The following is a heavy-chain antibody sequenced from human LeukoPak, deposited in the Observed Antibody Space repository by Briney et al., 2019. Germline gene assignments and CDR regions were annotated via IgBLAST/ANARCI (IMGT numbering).Heavy chain of an antibody. CDR2: ISGSGVTT. Sequence: PGGSLRLSCAASGFTFSNYGMSWVRQAPGKGLEWVSAISGSGVTTYYADSVKGRFTISRDNSKHTLYLQMNSLRAEDTAVHYCSKWKAIVLVPAARSPIDYWGQGTLVTVSS. CDR1: GFTFSNYG. J-gene: IGHJ4*02. V-gene: IGHV3-23*01. CDR3: SKWKAIVLVPAARSPIDY. D-gene: IGHD2-2*01.